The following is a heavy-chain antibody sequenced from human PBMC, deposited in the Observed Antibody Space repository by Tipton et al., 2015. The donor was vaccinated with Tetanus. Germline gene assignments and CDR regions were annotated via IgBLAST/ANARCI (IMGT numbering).Heavy chain of an antibody. CDR3: ARGVPYGSAMGSDWSDP. V-gene: IGHV4-34*01. Sequence: TLSLTCTVSGVSVRSYYWSWVRQSPDKGLEWLGDGIYDGTSYYNPSLNSRVKISLDTSTNQVSLTLTSVTAADTALYYCARGVPYGSAMGSDWSDPWGPGTLVTVSS. D-gene: IGHD3-10*01. CDR1: GVSVRSYY. CDR2: GIYDGTS. J-gene: IGHJ5*02.